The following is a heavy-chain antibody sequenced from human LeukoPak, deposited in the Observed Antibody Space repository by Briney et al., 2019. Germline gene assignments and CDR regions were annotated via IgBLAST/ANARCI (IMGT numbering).Heavy chain of an antibody. CDR1: GYPITSFHY. V-gene: IGHV4-38-2*02. CDR2: FSHSGTT. Sequence: SETLSLTCAVSGYPITSFHYWGWIRQPPGKGLEWIGSFSHSGTTYYNPSLKSRVTILVDTSKNQFSLNLSSVTAADTAVYYCAREDCSSSSCQYYYYYMDVWGTGTTVTVSS. CDR3: AREDCSSSSCQYYYYYMDV. D-gene: IGHD2-2*01. J-gene: IGHJ6*03.